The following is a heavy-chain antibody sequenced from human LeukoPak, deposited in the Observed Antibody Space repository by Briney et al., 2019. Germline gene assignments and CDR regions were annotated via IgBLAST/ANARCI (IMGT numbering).Heavy chain of an antibody. Sequence: PGGSLRLSCAASGFTFSSYAMSWVRQAPGKGLVWVSRINTDGSSTSYADSVKGRFTISRDNAKNTLYLQMNSLRAEDTAVYYCARGATWFDPWGQGTLVTVSS. D-gene: IGHD1-26*01. CDR2: INTDGSST. CDR3: ARGATWFDP. V-gene: IGHV3-74*01. J-gene: IGHJ5*02. CDR1: GFTFSSYA.